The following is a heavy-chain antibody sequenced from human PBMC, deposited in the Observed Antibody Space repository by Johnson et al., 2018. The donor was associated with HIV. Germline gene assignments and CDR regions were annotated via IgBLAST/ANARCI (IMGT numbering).Heavy chain of an antibody. CDR2: INSDGSST. CDR1: GFTFSSYW. V-gene: IGHV3-74*01. D-gene: IGHD1-26*01. CDR3: AREGVSGSYYDAFDL. Sequence: VQLVESGGGLVQPGGSLRLSCAASGFTFSSYWMHWVRQAPGKGLVWVSRINSDGSSTSYADSVKGRFTISRDNSKNTLFLQMDSLRADDTAVYYCAREGVSGSYYDAFDLWGQGTMVTVSS. J-gene: IGHJ3*01.